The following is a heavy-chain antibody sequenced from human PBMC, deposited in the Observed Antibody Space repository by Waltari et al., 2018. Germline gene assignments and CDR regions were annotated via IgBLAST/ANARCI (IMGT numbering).Heavy chain of an antibody. CDR3: ARTGARWLQFAAFDI. CDR1: GFTFSTYS. V-gene: IGHV3-7*01. CDR2: INQDGSEE. Sequence: EVQLVESGGGLVQPGGSLRLSCAASGFTFSTYSMNWVRQAPGKGMEWGANINQDGSEEYYVDSVKGRFTISRDNAKNSLYLEMKTLRAEDTAIYYCARTGARWLQFAAFDIWGQGTMVTVSS. J-gene: IGHJ3*02. D-gene: IGHD5-12*01.